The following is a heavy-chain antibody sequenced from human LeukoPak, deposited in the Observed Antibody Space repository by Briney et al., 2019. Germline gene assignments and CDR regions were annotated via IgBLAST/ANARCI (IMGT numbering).Heavy chain of an antibody. CDR3: ARARETVGVEY. J-gene: IGHJ4*02. V-gene: IGHV4-34*01. Sequence: SETLSLTCAVYGESFNGYFWTWIRQPPGKGLEWIGEVNHSGSTNYNPSLKSRVTISADTSKNQFSLKMKSATAADTAVYYCARARETVGVEYWGQGTPVTVSS. D-gene: IGHD1-26*01. CDR2: VNHSGST. CDR1: GESFNGYF.